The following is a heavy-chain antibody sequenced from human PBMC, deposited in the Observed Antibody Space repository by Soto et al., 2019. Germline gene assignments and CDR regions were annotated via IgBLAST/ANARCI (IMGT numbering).Heavy chain of an antibody. CDR1: GFTFSDYY. CDR3: GRGGGAAGDFDY. V-gene: IGHV3-11*06. D-gene: IGHD6-13*01. J-gene: IGHJ4*02. CDR2: ISGITSYI. Sequence: QVQLVESGGGLVEPGGSLRLSCAASGFTFSDYYMTWIRQAPGKGLEWVSCISGITSYIRYADSVKGRFTISSDNAKNSLYLQMNILRAEDSAVYYCGRGGGAAGDFDYWGQGTLVTVSS.